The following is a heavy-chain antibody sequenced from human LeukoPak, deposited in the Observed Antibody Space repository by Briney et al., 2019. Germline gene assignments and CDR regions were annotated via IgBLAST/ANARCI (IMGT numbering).Heavy chain of an antibody. CDR2: IIPIFGTA. V-gene: IGHV1-69*13. J-gene: IGHJ4*02. Sequence: GASVKVSCKASGGTFSSYAISWVRQAPGQGLEWMGGIIPIFGTANYAQKFQGRVTITADESTSTAYMELSSLRSEDTAVYYCAAAHCSSTSCYYNYWGQGTLVTVSS. D-gene: IGHD2-2*01. CDR1: GGTFSSYA. CDR3: AAAHCSSTSCYYNY.